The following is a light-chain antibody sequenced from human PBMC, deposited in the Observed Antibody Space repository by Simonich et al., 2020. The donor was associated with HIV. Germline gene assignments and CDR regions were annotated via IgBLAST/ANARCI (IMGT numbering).Light chain of an antibody. V-gene: IGLV3-1*01. J-gene: IGLJ2*01. CDR2: QNN. Sequence: SYELTQPPSVSVSPGQTASITCSGDKLGDKYACWYQQKPGQSPVLVIYQNNKRPSGIPGRFSGSNSGNTATLTISGTQAMDEADYYCQAWDSSTVVFGGWTKLTVL. CDR3: QAWDSSTVV. CDR1: KLGDKY.